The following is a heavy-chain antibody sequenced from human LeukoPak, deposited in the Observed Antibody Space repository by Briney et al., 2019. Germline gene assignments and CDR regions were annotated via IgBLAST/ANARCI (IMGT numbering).Heavy chain of an antibody. V-gene: IGHV3-23*01. CDR1: GFTFSSSA. CDR2: ISNNGGYT. J-gene: IGHJ4*02. CDR3: AKEWEYYYDY. D-gene: IGHD1-26*01. Sequence: PGGSLRLSCAASGFTFSSSAMSWVRQAPGKGLEWVSAISNNGGYTCYADSVQGRFTISRDNSKSTPCLQMNSLRAEDTAVYYCAKEWEYYYDYWGQGTLVTVSS.